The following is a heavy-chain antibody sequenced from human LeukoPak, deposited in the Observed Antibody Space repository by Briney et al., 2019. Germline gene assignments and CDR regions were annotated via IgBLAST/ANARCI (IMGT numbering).Heavy chain of an antibody. V-gene: IGHV1-18*01. CDR3: ARGQTNRLLWVGELLSNINPFDY. CDR2: ISDYNGKA. D-gene: IGHD3-10*01. CDR1: GYTFTRYG. Sequence: GASVKVSCMASGYTFTRYGLSWVRQAPGQGLEWMGWISDYNGKANYVQKFQGRVTMTTDTSTSTAYMELRSLRSDDTAVYYCARGQTNRLLWVGELLSNINPFDYWGQGTLVTVSS. J-gene: IGHJ4*02.